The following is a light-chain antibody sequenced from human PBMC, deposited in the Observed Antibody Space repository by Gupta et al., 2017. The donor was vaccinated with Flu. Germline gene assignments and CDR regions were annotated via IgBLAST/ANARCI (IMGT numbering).Light chain of an antibody. CDR1: SSDVGRSDS. CDR2: DVT. Sequence: QSALTQPASVSGSPGQSITISCSGPSSDVGRSDSVSWYQQHPDKAPKLIMFDVTNRPSGVSSRFSGSKSGTTASLTITGLQAEEEADYYCSSYKSSSTCYVFGTGTKVTVL. CDR3: SSYKSSSTCYV. J-gene: IGLJ1*01. V-gene: IGLV2-14*01.